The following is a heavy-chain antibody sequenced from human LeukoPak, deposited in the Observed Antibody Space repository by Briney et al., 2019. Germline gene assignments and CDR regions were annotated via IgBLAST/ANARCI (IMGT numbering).Heavy chain of an antibody. CDR3: ATPPGIAAPSGYYFDH. CDR1: GYTFTTYA. CDR2: INTNTGNP. V-gene: IGHV7-4-1*02. Sequence: ASVKVSCKASGYTFTTYAMNWVRQAPGQGLEWMGWINTNTGNPTYAQGFTGRFVFSLDTSVSTTYLQISSLKAEDTAVYYCATPPGIAAPSGYYFDHWGQGTLVTVSS. J-gene: IGHJ4*02. D-gene: IGHD6-13*01.